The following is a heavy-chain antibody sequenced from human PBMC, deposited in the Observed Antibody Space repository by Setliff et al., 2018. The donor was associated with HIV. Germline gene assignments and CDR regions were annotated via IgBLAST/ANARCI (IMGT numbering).Heavy chain of an antibody. CDR1: GGSISSSSYY. Sequence: SETLSLTCTVSGGSISSSSYYWGWIRQPPGKGLEWIGSISYGGSTHYNPSLKSRVTISVDTSKNQFSLKLNSVTAADTAMYYCARVVDADYLDYWGQGTPVTVSS. CDR2: ISYGGST. D-gene: IGHD2-15*01. V-gene: IGHV4-39*01. CDR3: ARVVDADYLDY. J-gene: IGHJ4*02.